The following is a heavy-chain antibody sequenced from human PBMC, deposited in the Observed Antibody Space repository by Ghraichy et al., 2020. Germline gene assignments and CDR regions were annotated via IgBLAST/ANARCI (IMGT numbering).Heavy chain of an antibody. J-gene: IGHJ5*02. CDR2: MNQDGSQK. V-gene: IGHV3-7*01. D-gene: IGHD2-8*01. CDR3: ATEGGDCSSGVCYLNS. Sequence: GSLRLSCVASGFSLSSYWMDWVRQAPGKGLEWVANMNQDGSQKYYVDSVKGRFTISRDSAKNSLYLQMNNLRAEDTAVYYCATEGGDCSSGVCYLNSWGQGTRVNVSS. CDR1: GFSLSSYW.